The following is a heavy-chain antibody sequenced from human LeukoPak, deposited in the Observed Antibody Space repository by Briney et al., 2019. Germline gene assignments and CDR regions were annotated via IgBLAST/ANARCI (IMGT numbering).Heavy chain of an antibody. CDR1: GFTFSSYD. J-gene: IGHJ6*03. V-gene: IGHV3-30*02. CDR2: IRYDGSNK. Sequence: GGSLRLSCAASGFTFSSYDIHWVRQAPGKGLEWVAFIRYDGSNKYYADSVRGRFTISRDNSKNTLYLQMNSLRAEDTAVYYCARDSSSWLIYYYYYYMDVWGKGTTVTVSS. D-gene: IGHD6-13*01. CDR3: ARDSSSWLIYYYYYYMDV.